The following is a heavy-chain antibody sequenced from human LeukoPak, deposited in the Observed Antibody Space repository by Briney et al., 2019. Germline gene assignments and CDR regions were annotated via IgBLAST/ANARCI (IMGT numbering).Heavy chain of an antibody. J-gene: IGHJ4*02. D-gene: IGHD2-2*01. CDR3: ARGRGYCSSTSCSQGDY. CDR1: GFTVSSNY. V-gene: IGHV3-53*01. CDR2: IYSGGST. Sequence: GGSLRLSCAASGFTVSSNYMSWVRQAPGKGLEWVSVIYSGGSTYYADSVKGRFTISRDNSKNTLYLQMNSLRAEDTAVYYCARGRGYCSSTSCSQGDYWGQGTLVTVSS.